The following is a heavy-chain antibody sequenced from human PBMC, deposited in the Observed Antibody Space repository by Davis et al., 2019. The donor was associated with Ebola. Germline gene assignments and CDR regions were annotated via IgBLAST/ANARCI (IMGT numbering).Heavy chain of an antibody. V-gene: IGHV3-7*01. CDR1: GFTFSSYW. D-gene: IGHD4-17*01. CDR3: ARDEVPDYESSRYFDL. Sequence: PGGSLRLSCAASGFTFSSYWMSWVRQAPGKGLEWVANIKQDGSEKYYVDSVKGRFTISRDNAKNSLYLQMNSLRAEDTAVYYCARDEVPDYESSRYFDLWGRGTLVTVSS. J-gene: IGHJ2*01. CDR2: IKQDGSEK.